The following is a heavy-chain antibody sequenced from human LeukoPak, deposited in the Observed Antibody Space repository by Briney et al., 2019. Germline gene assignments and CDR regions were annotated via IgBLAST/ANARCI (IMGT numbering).Heavy chain of an antibody. J-gene: IGHJ4*02. CDR2: MNPNSGNT. D-gene: IGHD6-19*01. V-gene: IGHV1-8*01. CDR1: GYTFTSYD. CDR3: ARGRMAGTYVFDY. Sequence: ASVKVSCKASGYTFTSYDINWVRQATGQGLEWMGWMNPNSGNTGYAQKFQGRVTMTRDTSTSTAYMELSSLRSEDTAVYYCARGRMAGTYVFDYWGQGTLVTVSS.